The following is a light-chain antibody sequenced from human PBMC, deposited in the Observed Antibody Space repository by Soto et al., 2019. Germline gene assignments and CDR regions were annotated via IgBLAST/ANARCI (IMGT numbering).Light chain of an antibody. Sequence: EIVLTQSPGTLSLSPGERATLSCRASQSVSSSYLAGYQQKPGQAPRLLLYGASSRATGIPDRFSGSGSGTDFTRTISTLEPEDMTVYYCQDYGSSPLMFGQGTTVDIK. CDR1: QSVSSSY. J-gene: IGKJ1*01. CDR3: QDYGSSPLM. V-gene: IGKV3-20*01. CDR2: GAS.